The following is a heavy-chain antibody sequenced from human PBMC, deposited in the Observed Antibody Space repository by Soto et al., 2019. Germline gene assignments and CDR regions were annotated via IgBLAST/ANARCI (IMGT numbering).Heavy chain of an antibody. CDR2: ISGSGGST. CDR1: GFTFSSYA. Sequence: VQLLESGGGLVQPGGSLRLSCAASGFTFSSYAMSWVRQAPGKGLEWVSAISGSGGSTYYADSVKGRFTISRDNSKNTLYLQMNSLRAEDTAVYYCAKDVVVPAANRGWFDPWGQGTLVTVSS. CDR3: AKDVVVPAANRGWFDP. J-gene: IGHJ5*02. D-gene: IGHD2-2*01. V-gene: IGHV3-23*01.